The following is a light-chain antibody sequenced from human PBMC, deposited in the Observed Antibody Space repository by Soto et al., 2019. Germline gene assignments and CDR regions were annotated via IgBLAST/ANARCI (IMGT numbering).Light chain of an antibody. CDR3: SSYTSSSNLI. Sequence: QPVLTQPASVSGSLGQSITISCTGTSRDVGNYNYVSWYQHHTGRAPKLVIYDVNNRPAGISNRFSGSKSDNTASLIIFGLQAEDEADYYCSSYTSSSNLIFGGGTKVTVL. J-gene: IGLJ2*01. V-gene: IGLV2-14*03. CDR2: DVN. CDR1: SRDVGNYNY.